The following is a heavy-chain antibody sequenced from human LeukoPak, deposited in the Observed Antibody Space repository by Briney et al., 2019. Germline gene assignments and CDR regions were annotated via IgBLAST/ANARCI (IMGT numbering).Heavy chain of an antibody. Sequence: PSETPSLTCAVSGGSISSNSYYWGWVRQPLGKGLEWIGYIYHSGSTIYNPSLKSRVTISVDTSTNQFSLKLNSVTAADTAVYYCARSITMVRGANSLPFDPWGQGTLVAVSS. CDR1: GGSISSNSYY. J-gene: IGHJ5*02. CDR3: ARSITMVRGANSLPFDP. V-gene: IGHV4-61*05. D-gene: IGHD3-10*01. CDR2: IYHSGST.